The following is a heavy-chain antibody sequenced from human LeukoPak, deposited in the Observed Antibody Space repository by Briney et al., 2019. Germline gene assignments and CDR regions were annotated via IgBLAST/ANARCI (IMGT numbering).Heavy chain of an antibody. V-gene: IGHV3-43D*03. CDR2: ISWDSGNT. D-gene: IGHD6-13*01. CDR1: GFTFNDYA. Sequence: GSLRLSCAASGFTFNDYAMHWVRPAPGKGLEWVSLISWDSGNTYYADSVKGRFTISRDNSKNSLSLQMNSLRAEDTALYYCAKGPGAAVGKRYIQHWGQGTLVTVSS. CDR3: AKGPGAAVGKRYIQH. J-gene: IGHJ1*01.